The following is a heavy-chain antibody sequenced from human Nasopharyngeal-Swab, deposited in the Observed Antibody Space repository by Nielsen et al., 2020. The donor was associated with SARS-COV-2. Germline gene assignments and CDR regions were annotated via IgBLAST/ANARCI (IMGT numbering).Heavy chain of an antibody. CDR3: ARLDPFGSEDK. CDR2: IPFNRYT. J-gene: IGHJ4*02. V-gene: IGHV4-39*02. Sequence: SETLSLTCTVSGGSITSSRHRWGWIRQPPGKGLEWIGQIPFNRYTEYHPSVRGRITVYADTSENSFSLRLSSVTAADTAVYYCARLDPFGSEDKWGQGTLVTVSS. D-gene: IGHD3-3*01. CDR1: GGSITSSRHR.